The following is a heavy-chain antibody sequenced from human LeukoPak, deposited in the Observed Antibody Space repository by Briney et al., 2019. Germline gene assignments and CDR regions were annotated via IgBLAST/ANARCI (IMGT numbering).Heavy chain of an antibody. CDR3: IVFGDSNH. Sequence: GGSLRLSCAASGLTGSHNYVSWVRQAPGKRLEWVSAIHTSGDTCYADSVKGRFTISRDTSKNTLYLQINSLRVEDTAVYYCIVFGDSNHWGQGTLVTVSS. CDR2: IHTSGDT. J-gene: IGHJ5*02. D-gene: IGHD4-17*01. CDR1: GLTGSHNY. V-gene: IGHV3-53*01.